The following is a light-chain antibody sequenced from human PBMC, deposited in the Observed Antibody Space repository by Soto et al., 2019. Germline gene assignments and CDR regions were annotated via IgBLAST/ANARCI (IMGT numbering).Light chain of an antibody. V-gene: IGKV3-20*01. CDR1: QSVSSNY. CDR2: GAS. Sequence: EIVLTQSPGTLSLSPGERATLSCRASQSVSSNYLAWYQQKPGQAPRLLIYGASSRATGIPDRFSGSGSGTAFTLTISRLEPEDFAVYYCQQYVSSLLAFGQGTKLEIK. J-gene: IGKJ2*01. CDR3: QQYVSSLLA.